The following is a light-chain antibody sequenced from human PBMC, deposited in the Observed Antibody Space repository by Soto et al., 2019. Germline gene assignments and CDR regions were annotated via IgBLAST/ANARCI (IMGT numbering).Light chain of an antibody. CDR2: EDN. CDR1: SGNIASNY. J-gene: IGLJ7*01. V-gene: IGLV6-57*03. Sequence: NFMLTQPHSVSEAPEQTVTISCTRSSGNIASNYVQWYQQRPGSAPTTVIYEDNQRPSGVPDRFSGSIDSSSNSASLTISGLKTEDEADYYCQSYDNNNHGVFGGGTQLTVL. CDR3: QSYDNNNHGV.